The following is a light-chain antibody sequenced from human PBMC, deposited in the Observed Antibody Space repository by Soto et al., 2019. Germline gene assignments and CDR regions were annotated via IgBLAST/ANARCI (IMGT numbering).Light chain of an antibody. V-gene: IGKV3-20*01. J-gene: IGKJ1*01. CDR3: QQYSSSPKT. Sequence: EIVLTQSPGTLSLSPGERATLSCRASQSVSSSYLAWYQQKPGQAPRLIIYGASSRATDIPDRFSGSGSGTDFTLTISRQEPEDFAVYYCQQYSSSPKTFGQGTKVEIK. CDR1: QSVSSSY. CDR2: GAS.